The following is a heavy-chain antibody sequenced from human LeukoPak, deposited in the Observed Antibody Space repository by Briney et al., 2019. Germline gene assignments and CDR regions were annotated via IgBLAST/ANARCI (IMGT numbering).Heavy chain of an antibody. CDR2: IKQDGSEK. Sequence: GGSVRLSCAASGFTFSSYWMSWVPQAPGKGLEWVANIKQDGSEKNYVDSVKGPFTISRDNAKNSLYMQMNSLRAEDTAVYYCARWDIVVVPAAMGGFDYWGQGDLVTVSS. CDR1: GFTFSSYW. J-gene: IGHJ4*02. D-gene: IGHD2-2*01. CDR3: ARWDIVVVPAAMGGFDY. V-gene: IGHV3-7*01.